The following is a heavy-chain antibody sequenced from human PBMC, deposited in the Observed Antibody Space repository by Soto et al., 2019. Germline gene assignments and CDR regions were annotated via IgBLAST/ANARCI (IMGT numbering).Heavy chain of an antibody. CDR2: IFNSGST. CDR1: GGSISNYF. J-gene: IGHJ6*03. Sequence: QVQLQESGPGLVKSSETLSLTCRVSGGSISNYFWSWIRQPPGKGLEWIGYIFNSGSTIYSPSLKSRVTLTLATSKTHFSLWLGSVTVADTAIYYCARGPETYYMDVWGKGTTVTVSS. CDR3: ARGPETYYMDV. V-gene: IGHV4-59*01.